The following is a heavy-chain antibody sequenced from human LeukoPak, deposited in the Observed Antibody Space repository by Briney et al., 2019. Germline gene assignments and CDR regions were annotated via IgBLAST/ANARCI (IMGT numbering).Heavy chain of an antibody. J-gene: IGHJ2*01. Sequence: PSETLSLTCTVSGGSISGYYWSWLRQSPDKELEWIGYIYHSGFTHYNPSLRSRVTISVDMSRNQFSLKLTSATAADTAMYYCARDQRCSRFDGGCDQWYFDLWGRGTLVTVSS. D-gene: IGHD3-10*02. CDR1: GGSISGYY. CDR2: IYHSGFT. CDR3: ARDQRCSRFDGGCDQWYFDL. V-gene: IGHV4-59*01.